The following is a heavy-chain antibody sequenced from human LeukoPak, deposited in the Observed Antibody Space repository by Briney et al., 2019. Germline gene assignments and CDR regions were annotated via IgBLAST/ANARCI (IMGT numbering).Heavy chain of an antibody. CDR2: IYTSGST. D-gene: IGHD2-15*01. J-gene: IGHJ6*02. V-gene: IGHV4-61*02. Sequence: SETLSLTCTVSGGSISSGSYYWSWIRQPAGKGLEWIGRIYTSGSTNYNPSLKSRVTISVDTSKNQFSLKLSSVTAADTAVYYCARYCSGGSCLGYYGMDVWGQGTTVTVSS. CDR1: GGSISSGSYY. CDR3: ARYCSGGSCLGYYGMDV.